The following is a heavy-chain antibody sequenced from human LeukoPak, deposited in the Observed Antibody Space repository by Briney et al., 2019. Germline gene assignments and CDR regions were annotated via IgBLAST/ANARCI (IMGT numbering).Heavy chain of an antibody. J-gene: IGHJ4*02. D-gene: IGHD6-13*01. V-gene: IGHV4-59*01. Sequence: SETLSLTCTVSGGSISSYYWSWIRQPPGKGLEGIGYIYYSGSTNYNPSLKSRVTISVDTSKNQFSLKLSSVTAADTAVYYCARGFGKKAAAGLGYYFDYWGQGTLVTVSS. CDR3: ARGFGKKAAAGLGYYFDY. CDR1: GGSISSYY. CDR2: IYYSGST.